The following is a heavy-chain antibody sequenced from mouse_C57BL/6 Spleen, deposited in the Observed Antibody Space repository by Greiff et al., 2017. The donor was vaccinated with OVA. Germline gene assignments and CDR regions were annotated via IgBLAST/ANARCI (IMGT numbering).Heavy chain of an antibody. D-gene: IGHD1-1*01. Sequence: EVQLQQSGPVLVKPGASVKMSCKASGYTFTDYYMNWVKQSHGKSLEWIGVINPYNGGTSYNQKFKGKATLTVDKSSSTAYMELNSLTSEDSAVYYCARFTTVVAKGFDYWGQGTTLTVSS. J-gene: IGHJ2*01. CDR2: INPYNGGT. V-gene: IGHV1-19*01. CDR3: ARFTTVVAKGFDY. CDR1: GYTFTDYY.